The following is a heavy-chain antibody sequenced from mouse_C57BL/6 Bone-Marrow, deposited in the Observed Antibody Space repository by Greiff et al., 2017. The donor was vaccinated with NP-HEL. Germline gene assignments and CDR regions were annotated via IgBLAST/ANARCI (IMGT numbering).Heavy chain of an antibody. V-gene: IGHV14-4*01. Sequence: EVKLVESGAELVRPGASVKLSCTASGFNIKDDYMHWVKQRPEQGLEWIGWIDPENGDTEYASKFQGKATITADTSSNTAYLQLSSLTSEDTAVYYCTTWGWLPRGNWGRGTTLTVSS. D-gene: IGHD2-3*01. CDR3: TTWGWLPRGN. CDR1: GFNIKDDY. CDR2: IDPENGDT. J-gene: IGHJ2*01.